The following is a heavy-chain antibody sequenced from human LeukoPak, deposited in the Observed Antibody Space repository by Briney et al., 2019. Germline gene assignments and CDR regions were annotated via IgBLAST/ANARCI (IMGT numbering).Heavy chain of an antibody. V-gene: IGHV3-30*18. CDR2: TSYDGSNK. Sequence: AGGSLRLSCAASEFTFSSYGMHWVRQAPGKGLEWVAVTSYDGSNKYYADSVKGRLTISRDNSKNSLYLQMNSLRAEDTAVYYCAELGITMIGGVWGKGTTVTISS. CDR3: AELGITMIGGV. CDR1: EFTFSSYG. D-gene: IGHD3-10*02. J-gene: IGHJ6*04.